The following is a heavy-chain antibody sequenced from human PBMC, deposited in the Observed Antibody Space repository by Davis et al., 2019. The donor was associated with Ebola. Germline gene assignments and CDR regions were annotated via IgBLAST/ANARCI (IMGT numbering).Heavy chain of an antibody. V-gene: IGHV4-34*01. J-gene: IGHJ4*02. D-gene: IGHD1-1*01. CDR2: INHSGST. CDR3: ARNWYFDY. Sequence: MPSETLSLTCAVYGGSFSGYYWSWIRQPPGKGLEWIGEINHSGSTNYNPSLKSRVTISVDTSKNQFSLKLRSVTAADTAVYYCARNWYFDYWGQGTLVTVSS. CDR1: GGSFSGYY.